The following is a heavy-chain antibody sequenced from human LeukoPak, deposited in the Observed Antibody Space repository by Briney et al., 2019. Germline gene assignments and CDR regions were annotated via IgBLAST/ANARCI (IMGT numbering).Heavy chain of an antibody. CDR2: MFPNSGNT. D-gene: IGHD1-14*01. Sequence: GASVKVSCKASGYTFTGYYMHWVRQAPGQGLEWMGWMFPNSGNTAYAQKFQGRVTMTRNTPISTAYMELTGLRSEDTAVYYCARARNHYFGMGVWGQGTTVTVSS. V-gene: IGHV1-8*02. J-gene: IGHJ6*02. CDR3: ARARNHYFGMGV. CDR1: GYTFTGYY.